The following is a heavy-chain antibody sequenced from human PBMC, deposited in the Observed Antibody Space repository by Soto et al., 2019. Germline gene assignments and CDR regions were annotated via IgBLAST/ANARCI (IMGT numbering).Heavy chain of an antibody. CDR2: IYYSGST. CDR3: ARSRGNDAFDS. J-gene: IGHJ3*02. CDR1: GGSITSYY. Sequence: QVQLQASGPGLVKPSETLSLTCTVSGGSITSYYWTWIRQPPGKGLEWIAYIYYSGSTSYNPTLMSRVTISVDTSKNQCSLKLRSVTAADTAVYYCARSRGNDAFDSWGQGTTVTVS. V-gene: IGHV4-59*01.